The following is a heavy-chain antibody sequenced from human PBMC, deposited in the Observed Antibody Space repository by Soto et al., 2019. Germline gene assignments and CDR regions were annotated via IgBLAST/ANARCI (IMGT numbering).Heavy chain of an antibody. D-gene: IGHD2-2*02. Sequence: ASVKVSCKASGYTFTSYYMHWVRQAPGQGLEWMGIINPSGGRTSYAQKFQGRVTMTRDTSTSTVYMELSSLRSEDTAVYYCARADCSRTSCYIGRWFDPWGQGTLVTVSS. J-gene: IGHJ5*02. V-gene: IGHV1-46*01. CDR3: ARADCSRTSCYIGRWFDP. CDR1: GYTFTSYY. CDR2: INPSGGRT.